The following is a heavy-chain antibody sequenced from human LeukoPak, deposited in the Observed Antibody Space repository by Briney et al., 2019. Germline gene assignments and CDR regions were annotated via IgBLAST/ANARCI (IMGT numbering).Heavy chain of an antibody. CDR3: ARPYYYDSRIDP. J-gene: IGHJ5*02. CDR2: IYYTGST. Sequence: SETLSLTCTVSGGSISSSTYYWGWIRQPPGKGLEGIGSIYYTGSTYYNPSLKNRVTISVDTSKTQFSLKLSSVTAADTAVYYCARPYYYDSRIDPWGQGILVTVSS. V-gene: IGHV4-39*01. D-gene: IGHD3-22*01. CDR1: GGSISSSTYY.